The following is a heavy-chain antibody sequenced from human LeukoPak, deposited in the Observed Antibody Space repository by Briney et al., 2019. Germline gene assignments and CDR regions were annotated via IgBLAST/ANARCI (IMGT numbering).Heavy chain of an antibody. CDR3: ARSTAVAGEYYFDY. CDR2: ISSSGSTI. CDR1: GFPFSSYE. D-gene: IGHD6-19*01. V-gene: IGHV3-48*03. J-gene: IGHJ4*02. Sequence: GGSLRLSCAASGFPFSSYEMNWVRQAPGKGLEWVSYISSSGSTIYYADSVKGRFTISRDNAKNSLYLQMNSLRAEDTAVYYCARSTAVAGEYYFDYWGQGTLVTVSS.